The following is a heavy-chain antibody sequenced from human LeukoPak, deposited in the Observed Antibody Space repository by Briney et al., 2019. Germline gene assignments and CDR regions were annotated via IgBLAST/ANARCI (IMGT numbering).Heavy chain of an antibody. Sequence: GGSLRLSCAASGFTFSDYYMGWIRQAPGKGLEWVSYISSSGSTIYYADSVKGRFTISRDNAKNSPYLQMNSLRAEDTAVYYCARVVILYNWFDPWGQGTLVTVSS. CDR3: ARVVILYNWFDP. CDR1: GFTFSDYY. V-gene: IGHV3-11*01. CDR2: ISSSGSTI. J-gene: IGHJ5*02. D-gene: IGHD3-22*01.